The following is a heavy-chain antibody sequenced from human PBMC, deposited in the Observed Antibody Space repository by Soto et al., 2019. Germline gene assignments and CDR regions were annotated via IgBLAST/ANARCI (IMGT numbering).Heavy chain of an antibody. Sequence: PGGSLRLSRAASGFTFSSYAMSWVRQAPGKGLEWVSAISGSGGSTYYADSVKGRFTISRDNSKNTLYLQMNSLRAEDTAVYYCAKSENYYDSSGYYYYWGQGTLVTVSS. CDR3: AKSENYYDSSGYYYY. CDR1: GFTFSSYA. D-gene: IGHD3-22*01. CDR2: ISGSGGST. V-gene: IGHV3-23*01. J-gene: IGHJ4*02.